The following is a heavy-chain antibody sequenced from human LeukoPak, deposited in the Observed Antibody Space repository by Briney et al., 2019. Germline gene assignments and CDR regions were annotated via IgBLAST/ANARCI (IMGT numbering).Heavy chain of an antibody. CDR1: GYTFTGYY. CDR2: INPNSGGT. Sequence: GASVKVSCKASGYTFTGYYMHWVRQAPGQGLEWMGWINPNSGGTNYAQKFQGRATMTRDTSISTAYMELSRLRSDDTAVYYCARSGLRYFWGRVDAFDIWGQGTMVTVSS. V-gene: IGHV1-2*02. CDR3: ARSGLRYFWGRVDAFDI. J-gene: IGHJ3*02. D-gene: IGHD3-9*01.